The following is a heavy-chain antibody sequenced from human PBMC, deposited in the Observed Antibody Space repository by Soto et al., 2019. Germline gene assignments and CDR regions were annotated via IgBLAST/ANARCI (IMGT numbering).Heavy chain of an antibody. Sequence: EVQLVESGGGLVQPGGSLRLSCAASGFTFSSYEMNWVRQAPGKGLEWVSYISSSGITIYYADSVKGRFTISRDNAKNALYLQMNSLGAEDTAFYYCARGQYSSGGGYFDYWGQETLVTVSS. J-gene: IGHJ4*02. CDR3: ARGQYSSGGGYFDY. CDR1: GFTFSSYE. CDR2: ISSSGITI. V-gene: IGHV3-48*03. D-gene: IGHD6-19*01.